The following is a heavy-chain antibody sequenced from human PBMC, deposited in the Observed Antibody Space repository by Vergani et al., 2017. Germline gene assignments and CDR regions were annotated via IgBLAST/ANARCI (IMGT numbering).Heavy chain of an antibody. J-gene: IGHJ5*01. CDR2: VIYSGNT. CDR3: ARRTYYDFRFDF. CDR1: GASIDRSKNY. Sequence: QLHLQESGPGLVKPSETLSLTCSVSGASIDRSKNYWGWVRQPPGKGLGWTGSVIYSGNTHYDPSLKSRVTISIDTSKNQFSLKLNSVTAADTAVYYCARRTYYDFRFDFWGQGILVTVSS. V-gene: IGHV4-39*01. D-gene: IGHD3-3*01.